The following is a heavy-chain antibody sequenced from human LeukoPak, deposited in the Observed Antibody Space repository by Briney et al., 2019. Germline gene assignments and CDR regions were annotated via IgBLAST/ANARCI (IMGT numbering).Heavy chain of an antibody. CDR1: GFTVSSNY. CDR2: IYSGGST. D-gene: IGHD3-3*01. V-gene: IGHV3-53*01. Sequence: GGSLRLSCAASGFTVSSNYMSWVRQAPGKGLERVSVIYSGGSTYHADSVKGRFTISRDNSKNTLYLQMNSLRADDTAVYYCAKKSPIFGVVIPLFAYWGQGNLVTVSS. CDR3: AKKSPIFGVVIPLFAY. J-gene: IGHJ4*02.